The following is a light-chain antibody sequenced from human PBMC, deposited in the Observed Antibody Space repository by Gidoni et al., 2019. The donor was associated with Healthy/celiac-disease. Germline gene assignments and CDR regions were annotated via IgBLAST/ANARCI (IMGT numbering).Light chain of an antibody. CDR3: SSYTSSSFWV. V-gene: IGLV2-14*03. CDR1: SSDVGGYNY. J-gene: IGLJ3*02. CDR2: DVS. Sequence: QSALTQPASVSGSPGQSITISCTGTSSDVGGYNYVSWYQQHPGKAPKLMIYDVSNRPSGVSNRFSGSKSGNTASLTISGLQAEDEAEYYCSSYTSSSFWVFGGGTKLTV.